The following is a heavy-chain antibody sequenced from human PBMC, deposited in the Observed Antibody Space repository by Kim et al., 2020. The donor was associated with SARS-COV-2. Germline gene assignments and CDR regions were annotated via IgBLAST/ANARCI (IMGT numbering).Heavy chain of an antibody. J-gene: IGHJ6*02. CDR1: GGTFSSYA. CDR2: IIPIFGTA. Sequence: SVKVSCKASGGTFSSYAISWVRQAPGQGLEWMGGIIPIFGTANYAQKFQGRVTITADESTSTAYMELSSLRSEDTAVYYCASIPAAIPHYYYYGMDVWGQGTTVTVSS. V-gene: IGHV1-69*13. D-gene: IGHD2-2*02. CDR3: ASIPAAIPHYYYYGMDV.